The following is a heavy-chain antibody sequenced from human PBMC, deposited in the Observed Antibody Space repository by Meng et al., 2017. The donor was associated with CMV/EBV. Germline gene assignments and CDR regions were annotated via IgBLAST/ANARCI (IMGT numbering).Heavy chain of an antibody. Sequence: SETLSLTCTVSGGSISSYYWSWIRQPPGKGLEWFGYIYYSGSTNYNPSLKSRVTISVDTSKNQFSLKLSSVTAADTAVYYCARGLRNYYDSSGPAYYFDYWGQGTLVTVSS. D-gene: IGHD3-22*01. CDR1: GGSISSYY. V-gene: IGHV4-59*01. CDR2: IYYSGST. CDR3: ARGLRNYYDSSGPAYYFDY. J-gene: IGHJ4*02.